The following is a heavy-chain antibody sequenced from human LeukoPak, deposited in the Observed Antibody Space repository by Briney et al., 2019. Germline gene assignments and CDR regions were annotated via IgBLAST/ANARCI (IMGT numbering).Heavy chain of an antibody. CDR1: GGSISSYY. CDR3: ARRRNYYYGSGSPTDY. J-gene: IGHJ4*02. CDR2: IYYSGST. D-gene: IGHD3-10*01. Sequence: PSETLSLTCTVPGGSISSYYWSWLRQPPGKGLEWIGYIYYSGSTNYNPSLKSRVTISVDTSKNQFSLKLSSVTAADTAVYYCARRRNYYYGSGSPTDYWGQGTLVTVSS. V-gene: IGHV4-59*12.